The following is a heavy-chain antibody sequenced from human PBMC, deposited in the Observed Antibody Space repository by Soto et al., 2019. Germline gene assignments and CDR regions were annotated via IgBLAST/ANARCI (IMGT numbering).Heavy chain of an antibody. CDR2: ISYDGSNK. V-gene: IGHV3-30*18. D-gene: IGHD6-19*01. J-gene: IGHJ5*02. Sequence: GGSLRLSCAASGFTFSSYGMHWVRQAPGKGLEWVAVISYDGSNKYYADSVKGRFTISRDNSKNTLYLQMNSLRAEDTAVYYCAKTKAGTGWLDPWGQGTLVTVSS. CDR1: GFTFSSYG. CDR3: AKTKAGTGWLDP.